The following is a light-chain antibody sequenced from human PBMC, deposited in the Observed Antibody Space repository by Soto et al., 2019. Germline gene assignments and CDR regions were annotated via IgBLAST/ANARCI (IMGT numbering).Light chain of an antibody. CDR1: QGISSY. CDR3: QQLNSYPRYT. CDR2: AAS. V-gene: IGKV1-9*01. J-gene: IGKJ2*01. Sequence: DIQLTQSPSFLSASVGDRVTITCRASQGISSYLAWYQQKPGKAPKLLIYAASTLQSGVPSRFSGSGSGTEFTLTISSLQPEDFATYYCQQLNSYPRYTFGQGTKVDIK.